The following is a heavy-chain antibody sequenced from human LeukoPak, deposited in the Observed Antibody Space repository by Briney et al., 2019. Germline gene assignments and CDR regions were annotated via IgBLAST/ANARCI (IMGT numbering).Heavy chain of an antibody. CDR1: GFSVSTDAVA. D-gene: IGHD1-1*01. CDR2: IYWNEDT. J-gene: IGHJ4*02. CDR3: VRGTLRGGFDY. Sequence: SGPTLVKPTQTLTLTCALSGFSVSTDAVAVGWIRQPPGKALEWLALIYWNEDTYYSPSLKNSLTIAKDTCKNQVVLTMTNVDPVDTATYYCVRGTLRGGFDYWGQGTLVTVSS. V-gene: IGHV2-5*04.